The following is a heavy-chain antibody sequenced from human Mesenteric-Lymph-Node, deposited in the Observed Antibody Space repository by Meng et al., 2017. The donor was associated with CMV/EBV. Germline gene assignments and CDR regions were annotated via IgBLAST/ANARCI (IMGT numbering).Heavy chain of an antibody. CDR1: GYTFTSYA. Sequence: CKASGYTFTSYAMHWVRQAPGQRLEWMGWINAGNGNTKYSQKFQGRVTITRDTSASTAYMELSSLRSEDTAVYYCARGIYSGYDYGYWGQGTLVTISS. V-gene: IGHV1-3*01. CDR3: ARGIYSGYDYGY. CDR2: INAGNGNT. D-gene: IGHD5-12*01. J-gene: IGHJ4*02.